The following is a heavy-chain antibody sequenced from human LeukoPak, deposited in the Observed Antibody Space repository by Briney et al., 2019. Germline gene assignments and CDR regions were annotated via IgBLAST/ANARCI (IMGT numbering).Heavy chain of an antibody. CDR2: IYYSGST. V-gene: IGHV4-61*08. CDR3: ARLLGRGGFRAVDI. CDR1: GGSVSSGDYY. Sequence: SETLSLTCSVSGGSVSSGDYYWYWIRQPPGKGLEWIGYIYYSGSTNYNPSLKSRVTISIDTSKNQFSLKLSSLTAADTAVYYCARLLGRGGFRAVDIWGQGTMVTVSS. J-gene: IGHJ3*02. D-gene: IGHD3-16*01.